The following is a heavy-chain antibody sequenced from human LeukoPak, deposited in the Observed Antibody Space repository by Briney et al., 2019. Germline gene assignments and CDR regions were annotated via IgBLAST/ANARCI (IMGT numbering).Heavy chain of an antibody. CDR1: GFTFSRYW. Sequence: GGSLRLSCAASGFTFSRYWMHWVRHAPGKGLVWVSRMNGDGSSTTYADSVKGRFTISRDNSKNTFYLQMNGLRAEDSAVYYCARDSPGGIGVDYWGQGTLVTVSS. CDR2: MNGDGSST. V-gene: IGHV3-74*01. CDR3: ARDSPGGIGVDY. D-gene: IGHD3-10*01. J-gene: IGHJ4*02.